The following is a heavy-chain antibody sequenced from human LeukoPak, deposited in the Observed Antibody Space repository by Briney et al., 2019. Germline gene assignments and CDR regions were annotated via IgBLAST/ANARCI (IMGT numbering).Heavy chain of an antibody. D-gene: IGHD2-15*01. CDR1: GFTFSSYW. CDR3: ARDHLGGQPPL. V-gene: IGHV3-74*01. Sequence: GGSLSLSCAASGFTFSSYWMHWVRQAPGKGLVWVSRINSDGSSTSYADSVKGRFTISRDNAKHTLYLQMNSLRAEETAVYYSARDHLGGQPPLWGRGTLVTVSS. J-gene: IGHJ2*01. CDR2: INSDGSST.